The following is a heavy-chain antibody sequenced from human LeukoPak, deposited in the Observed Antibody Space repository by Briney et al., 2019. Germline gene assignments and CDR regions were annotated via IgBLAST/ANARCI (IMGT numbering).Heavy chain of an antibody. CDR3: AREGAVTTTVVTTGADAFDI. CDR1: GFTFSSYN. J-gene: IGHJ3*02. V-gene: IGHV3-48*01. CDR2: ISSSSSII. D-gene: IGHD4-23*01. Sequence: GGSLRLSCAASGFTFSSYNMNWVRQAPGKGLEWISYISSSSSIIYYADSVKGRFTISRDNAKNSLFLQMNSLGAEDTAVYYCAREGAVTTTVVTTGADAFDIWGQGTMVAVSS.